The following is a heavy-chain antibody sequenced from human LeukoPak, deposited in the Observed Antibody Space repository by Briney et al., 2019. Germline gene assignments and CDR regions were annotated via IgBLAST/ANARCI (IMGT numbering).Heavy chain of an antibody. J-gene: IGHJ3*02. CDR2: IYYSGST. V-gene: IGHV4-59*01. D-gene: IGHD2-2*01. CDR3: ARDVGIVVVPAARAHDAFDI. CDR1: GGSISSYY. Sequence: SETLSLTCTVSGGSISSYYWSWIRQPPGKGLEWIGYIYYSGSTNYNPSLKSRVTISVDTSKNQFSLKLSSVTAADTAVYYCARDVGIVVVPAARAHDAFDIWGQGTMVTVSS.